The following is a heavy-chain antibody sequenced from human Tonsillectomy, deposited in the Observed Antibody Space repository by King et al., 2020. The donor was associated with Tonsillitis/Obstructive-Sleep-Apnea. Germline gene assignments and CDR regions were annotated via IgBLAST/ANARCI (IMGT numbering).Heavy chain of an antibody. V-gene: IGHV3-11*06. D-gene: IGHD5-18*01. CDR3: ARGYTYGGNWYFDL. CDR1: GFTFSDYY. CDR2: ISSSSSYT. J-gene: IGHJ2*01. Sequence: VQLVESGGGLVKPGGSLRLSCAASGFTFSDYYMSWIRQAPGKGLEWVSYISSSSSYTNYTDSVKGRFTISRDNAKNSLYLQMNSLRAEDTAVYYCARGYTYGGNWYFDLWGRGTLVTVSS.